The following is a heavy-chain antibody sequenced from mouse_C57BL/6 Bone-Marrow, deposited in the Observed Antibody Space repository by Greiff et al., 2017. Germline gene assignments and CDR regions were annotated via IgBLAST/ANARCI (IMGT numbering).Heavy chain of an antibody. CDR1: GFNIKDDY. V-gene: IGHV14-4*01. D-gene: IGHD2-3*01. J-gene: IGHJ3*01. Sequence: VQLQQSGAELVRPGASVKLSCTASGFNIKDDYMHWVKQRPEQGLEWIGWIDPANGDTEYASKFQGKATITADTSSNTAYLQLSSLTSEDTAVYYCTVDGYYPFAYWGQGTLVTVSA. CDR2: IDPANGDT. CDR3: TVDGYYPFAY.